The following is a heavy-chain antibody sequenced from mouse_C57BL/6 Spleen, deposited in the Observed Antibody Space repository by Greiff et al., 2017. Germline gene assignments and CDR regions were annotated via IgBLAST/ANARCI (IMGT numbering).Heavy chain of an antibody. CDR1: GYAFTNYL. Sequence: VNVVESGAELVRPGTSVKVSCKASGYAFTNYLIEWVKQRPGQGLEWIGVINPGSGGTNYNEKFKGKATLTADKSSSTAYMQLSSLTSEDSAVYFCARSALRSYFDYWGQGTTLTVSS. CDR2: INPGSGGT. V-gene: IGHV1-54*01. D-gene: IGHD1-1*01. J-gene: IGHJ2*01. CDR3: ARSALRSYFDY.